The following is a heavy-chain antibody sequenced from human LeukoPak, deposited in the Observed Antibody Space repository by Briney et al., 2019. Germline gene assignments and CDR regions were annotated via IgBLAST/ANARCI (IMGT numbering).Heavy chain of an antibody. CDR1: GGSISSYY. CDR2: IYYSGST. V-gene: IGHV4-59*01. Sequence: KASETLPLTCTVSGGSISSYYWSWIRQPPGKGLEWIGYIYYSGSTNYNPSLKSRVTISVDTSKNQFSLKLSSVTAADTAVYYCARGTLVRGVIDHYYFDYWGQGTLVTVSS. CDR3: ARGTLVRGVIDHYYFDY. J-gene: IGHJ4*02. D-gene: IGHD3-10*01.